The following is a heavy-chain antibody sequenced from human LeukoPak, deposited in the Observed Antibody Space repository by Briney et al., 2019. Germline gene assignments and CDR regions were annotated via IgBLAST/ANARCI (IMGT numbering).Heavy chain of an antibody. D-gene: IGHD3-22*01. CDR1: GFTFSSYW. CDR2: IKQDGSEK. Sequence: PGGSLRLSCAASGFTFSSYWMSWVRQAPGKGLEWVANIKQDGSEKYYVDSVKGRFTISRDNAKNSLYLQMNSLRAEDTAVYYCARGYDSSANRYYHYAMDVWGQGTTVTVSS. V-gene: IGHV3-7*01. J-gene: IGHJ6*02. CDR3: ARGYDSSANRYYHYAMDV.